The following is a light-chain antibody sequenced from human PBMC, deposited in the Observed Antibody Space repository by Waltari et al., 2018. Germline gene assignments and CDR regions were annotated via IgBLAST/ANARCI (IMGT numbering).Light chain of an antibody. CDR1: QSVLYSYNNKNY. Sequence: DRVITQSPASLAVSLGERNTIHCLSSQSVLYSYNNKNYLAWYQQKPGQLPKLLIYWASTRESGIPDRFSGSGSETDFTLTISSLQAEDLAVYYCQQYYSSLCTFGQGTKLEIK. V-gene: IGKV4-1*01. J-gene: IGKJ2*02. CDR3: QQYYSSLCT. CDR2: WAS.